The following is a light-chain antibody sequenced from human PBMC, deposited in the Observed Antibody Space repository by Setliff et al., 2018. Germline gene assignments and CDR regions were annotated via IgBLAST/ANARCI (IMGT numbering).Light chain of an antibody. Sequence: QSALTPPASVSGSPGQSITISCTGTSSDVGDYKYVSWYQQLPGKAPKLIIFEVSNRPSGIPNRFSGSKSGNTASLSISGLQAEDEAAYYCSSYTSLSTRVVGTGTKVTV. CDR1: SSDVGDYKY. V-gene: IGLV2-14*01. CDR2: EVS. J-gene: IGLJ1*01. CDR3: SSYTSLSTRV.